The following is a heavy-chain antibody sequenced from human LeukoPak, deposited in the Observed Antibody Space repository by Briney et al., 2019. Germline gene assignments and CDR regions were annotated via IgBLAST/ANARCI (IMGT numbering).Heavy chain of an antibody. Sequence: AGGSLRLSCAASGFTFSSYAMSWVRQAPGKGLEWVSAISGSGGSTYYADSVKGRFTISRDNSKNTLYLQMNSLRAEDTAVYYCTRAVAGRDRYFDYWGQGTLVTVSS. V-gene: IGHV3-23*01. CDR1: GFTFSSYA. CDR3: TRAVAGRDRYFDY. J-gene: IGHJ4*02. D-gene: IGHD6-19*01. CDR2: ISGSGGST.